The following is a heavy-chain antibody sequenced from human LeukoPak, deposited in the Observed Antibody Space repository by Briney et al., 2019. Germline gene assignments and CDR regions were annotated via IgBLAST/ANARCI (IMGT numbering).Heavy chain of an antibody. CDR2: IYYRSNCYN. J-gene: IGHJ4*02. V-gene: IGHV6-1*01. CDR1: ADSISINSAA. Sequence: SATLSLTFAISADSISINSAAWNWLRQSPSRGLEWLGSIYYRSNCYNDYAESVKSRITVNPDTSKNQFSLQLNSVTPEDTAVYFCTRGNGYTYGSHYFDYWGQGTLVTVSS. CDR3: TRGNGYTYGSHYFDY. D-gene: IGHD5-18*01.